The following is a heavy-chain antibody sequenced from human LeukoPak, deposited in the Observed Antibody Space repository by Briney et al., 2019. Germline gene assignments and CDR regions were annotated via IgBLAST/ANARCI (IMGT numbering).Heavy chain of an antibody. CDR3: ARTSPSRSYYYDSSGPFDY. D-gene: IGHD3-22*01. J-gene: IGHJ4*02. CDR1: GGSISSYY. Sequence: SETLSLTCTVSGGSISSYYWSWIRQPPGKGLEWIGYIYYSGSTNYNPSLKSRVTISVDTSKNQFSLKLSSVTAADTVVYYCARTSPSRSYYYDSSGPFDYWGQGTLVTVSS. V-gene: IGHV4-59*01. CDR2: IYYSGST.